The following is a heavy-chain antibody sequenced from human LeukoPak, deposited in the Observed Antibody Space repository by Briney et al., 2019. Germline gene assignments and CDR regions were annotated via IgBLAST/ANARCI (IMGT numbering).Heavy chain of an antibody. CDR3: ARVPYYDISLRPFDY. J-gene: IGHJ4*02. CDR1: GYTFTSYG. CDR2: ISAYNGNT. D-gene: IGHD3-9*01. V-gene: IGHV1-18*01. Sequence: ASVKVSCKASGYTFTSYGISWVRQPPGQGLEWMGWISAYNGNTNYAQKLQGRVTMTTDTSTSTAYMELRSLRSDDTAVYYCARVPYYDISLRPFDYWGQGTLVTVSS.